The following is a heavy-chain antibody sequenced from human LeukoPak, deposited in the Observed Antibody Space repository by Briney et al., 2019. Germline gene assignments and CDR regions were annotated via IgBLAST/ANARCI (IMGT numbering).Heavy chain of an antibody. CDR3: ARVRFYDYVWASYRFYGLDV. J-gene: IGHJ6*02. D-gene: IGHD3-16*02. V-gene: IGHV3-30-3*01. Sequence: GRSLRLSCAASGFPFSDYALHWVRQAPGKGLEWVAVISNDGTSEYYPDSVKGRFTISRDNSQTTIYLQMNSLRAEDTAVYYCARVRFYDYVWASYRFYGLDVWGQGTTVTVSS. CDR2: ISNDGTSE. CDR1: GFPFSDYA.